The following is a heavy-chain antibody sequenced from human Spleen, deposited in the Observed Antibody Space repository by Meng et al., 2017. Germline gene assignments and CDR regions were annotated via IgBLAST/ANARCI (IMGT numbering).Heavy chain of an antibody. CDR1: GGSFSGYY. V-gene: IGHV4-34*01. CDR2: IYHSGST. J-gene: IGHJ4*02. CDR3: ARVNLVGDTGDY. D-gene: IGHD2-15*01. Sequence: SETLSLTCAVYGGSFSGYYWSWIRQPPGKGLEWIGSIYHSGSTFYNPSFNSRVTISVDTSQNNLSLKLSSVTAADSAVYYCARVNLVGDTGDYWGQGTLVTVSS.